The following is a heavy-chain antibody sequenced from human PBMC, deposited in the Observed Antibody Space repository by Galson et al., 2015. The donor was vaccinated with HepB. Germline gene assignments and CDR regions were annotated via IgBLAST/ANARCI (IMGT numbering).Heavy chain of an antibody. CDR1: TLILTKYA. D-gene: IGHD4-17*01. V-gene: IGHV3-23*01. Sequence: SLRLSCAASTLILTKYAMTWVRQAPGKGLEWVSVVSANGATTHYADSVRGRYTIFRDNSKNTLYPQMSSLKLEDTAVYFCAKNYGDYVYDPFDLWGQGTLVTVSS. CDR2: VSANGATT. J-gene: IGHJ4*02. CDR3: AKNYGDYVYDPFDL.